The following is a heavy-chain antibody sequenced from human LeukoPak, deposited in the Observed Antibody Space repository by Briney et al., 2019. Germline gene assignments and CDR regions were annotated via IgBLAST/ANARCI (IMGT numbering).Heavy chain of an antibody. CDR3: ASDYYGSGSFSYFDY. CDR1: GGSISSSSYY. V-gene: IGHV4-39*07. J-gene: IGHJ4*02. Sequence: PSETLSLTCTVSGGSISSSSYYWGWIRQPPGKGLEWIGTIYYSGSTYYNPSLKSRVTISIDTSKDQFSLKLSSVTAADTAVYYCASDYYGSGSFSYFDYWGQGTLVTVSS. CDR2: IYYSGST. D-gene: IGHD3-10*01.